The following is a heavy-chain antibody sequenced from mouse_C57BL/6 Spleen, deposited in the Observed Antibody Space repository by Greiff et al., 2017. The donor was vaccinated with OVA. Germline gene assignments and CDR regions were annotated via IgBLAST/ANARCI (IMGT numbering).Heavy chain of an antibody. CDR3: ARGPYYYGSSYGYFDV. J-gene: IGHJ1*03. Sequence: VQLQQPGAELVKPGASVKLSCKASGYTFTSYWMHWVKQRPGRGLEGIGRIDPNSGGTKYNEKFKSKATLTVDKPSSTAYMQLSSLTSEDSAVYYCARGPYYYGSSYGYFDVWGTGTTVTVSS. D-gene: IGHD1-1*01. CDR1: GYTFTSYW. CDR2: IDPNSGGT. V-gene: IGHV1-72*01.